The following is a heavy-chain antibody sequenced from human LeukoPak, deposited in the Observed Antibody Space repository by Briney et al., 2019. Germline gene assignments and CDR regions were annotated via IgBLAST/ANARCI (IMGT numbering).Heavy chain of an antibody. CDR3: ASHTYYYDSSGYKLLDY. Sequence: PGGSLRLSCAASGFTFSSYWMHWVRQAPGQVLVWVSRINSDGSSTSYADSVKGRFTISRDNAKNTLYLQMNSLRAEDTAVYFCASHTYYYDSSGYKLLDYWGQGTLVTVSS. CDR1: GFTFSSYW. D-gene: IGHD3-22*01. V-gene: IGHV3-74*01. J-gene: IGHJ4*02. CDR2: INSDGSST.